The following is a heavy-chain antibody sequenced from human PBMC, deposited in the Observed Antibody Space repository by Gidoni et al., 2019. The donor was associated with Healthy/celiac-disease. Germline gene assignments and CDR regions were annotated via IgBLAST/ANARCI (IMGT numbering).Heavy chain of an antibody. J-gene: IGHJ6*02. CDR1: GGTFRSHA. CDR2: IIPIFGTA. Sequence: QVQLVQSGAEVKKPGSSVKVSCKASGGTFRSHAISWVRQAPGQGLEWMGGIIPIFGTANYAQKFQGRVTITADESTSTAYMELSSLRSEDTAVYYCARDSGSLPRYYYYGMDVWGQGTTVTVSS. V-gene: IGHV1-69*01. D-gene: IGHD1-26*01. CDR3: ARDSGSLPRYYYYGMDV.